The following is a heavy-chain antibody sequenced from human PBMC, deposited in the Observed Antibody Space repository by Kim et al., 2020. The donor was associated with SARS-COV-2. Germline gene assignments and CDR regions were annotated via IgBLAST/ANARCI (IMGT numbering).Heavy chain of an antibody. D-gene: IGHD3-10*01. CDR3: EILRGAMGFSEY. V-gene: IGHV3-74*01. CDR2: K. J-gene: IGHJ4*02. Sequence: KSYANSEKGRLPIARDDAKNTRYLQMNSVRAEDTAVYYCEILRGAMGFSEYWGQGPLVTVSS.